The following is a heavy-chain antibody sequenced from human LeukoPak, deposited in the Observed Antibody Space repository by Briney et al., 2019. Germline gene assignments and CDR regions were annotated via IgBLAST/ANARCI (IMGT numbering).Heavy chain of an antibody. CDR3: ASFDSDVMDV. J-gene: IGHJ6*02. Sequence: AGGSLRLSCAASGFTVSSNYMSWVRQAPGKGLEWVSVIYSGGSTYYADSVKGRLTISRDNSKNTLYLQMNSLRAEDTAVYYCASFDSDVMDVWAKGPRSPSP. V-gene: IGHV3-53*01. CDR1: GFTVSSNY. CDR2: IYSGGST. D-gene: IGHD2-21*01.